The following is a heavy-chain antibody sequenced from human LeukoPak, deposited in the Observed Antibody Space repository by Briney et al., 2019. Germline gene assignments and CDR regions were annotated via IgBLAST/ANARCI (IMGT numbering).Heavy chain of an antibody. Sequence: GESLRISCKGSGYSFTSYWISWVRQMPGKGLXXXXRIDPSDSYTNYSPSFQGHVTISADKSISTAYLQWSSLKASDTAMYYCARRDTAMPTDAFDIWGQGTMVTVSS. CDR2: IDPSDSYT. CDR3: ARRDTAMPTDAFDI. D-gene: IGHD5-18*01. V-gene: IGHV5-10-1*01. J-gene: IGHJ3*02. CDR1: GYSFTSYW.